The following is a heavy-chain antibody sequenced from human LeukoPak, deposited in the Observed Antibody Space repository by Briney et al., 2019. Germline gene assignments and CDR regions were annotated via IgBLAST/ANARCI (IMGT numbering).Heavy chain of an antibody. Sequence: PSETLSLTCKVSGGSISSSSYYWGWIRQPPGKGLEWIGSLYSGGSTYYNPSLKSRVTISVDTSKNQFSLKLGSVTAADTAVYYCARSGWGNNSWYYWGQGTLVTVSS. CDR1: GGSISSSSYY. J-gene: IGHJ4*02. CDR3: ARSGWGNNSWYY. D-gene: IGHD6-13*01. CDR2: LYSGGST. V-gene: IGHV4-39*01.